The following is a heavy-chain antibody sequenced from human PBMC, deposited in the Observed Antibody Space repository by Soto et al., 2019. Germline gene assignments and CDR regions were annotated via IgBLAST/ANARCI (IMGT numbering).Heavy chain of an antibody. D-gene: IGHD3-10*01. Sequence: SETLSLTCTVSGGSISSYYWSWIRQPPGKGLEWIGYIYYSGSTNYNPSLKSRVTISVDTPKNQFSLKLSSVTAADTAVYYCARPRRHLPLLVDYWGQGTLVTVSS. V-gene: IGHV4-59*08. CDR1: GGSISSYY. CDR2: IYYSGST. J-gene: IGHJ4*02. CDR3: ARPRRHLPLLVDY.